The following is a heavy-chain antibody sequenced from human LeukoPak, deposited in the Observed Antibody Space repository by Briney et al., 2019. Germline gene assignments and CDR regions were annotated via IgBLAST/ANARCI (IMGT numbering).Heavy chain of an antibody. V-gene: IGHV1-46*01. CDR3: ARDRGSPNDAFDI. J-gene: IGHJ3*02. D-gene: IGHD6-13*01. CDR2: INPSGGST. CDR1: GYTFTSYD. Sequence: ASVKVSCKASGYTFTSYDINWVRQAPGQGLEWMGIINPSGGSTNYTQKFQGRVTMTRDTSTSTVYMELSSLRSEDTAVFYCARDRGSPNDAFDIWGQGTVVTVSS.